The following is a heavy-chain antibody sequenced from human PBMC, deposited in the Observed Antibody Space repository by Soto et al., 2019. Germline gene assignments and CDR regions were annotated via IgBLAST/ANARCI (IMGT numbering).Heavy chain of an antibody. V-gene: IGHV4-34*01. J-gene: IGHJ5*02. CDR3: AIPKLGDRGCALFAS. Sequence: SETLSLTCAVYGGSFSGYYWSWIRQPPGKGLEWIGEINHSGSTNYNPSLKSRVTISVDTSKNQFSLKLRSVTAADTAVYYCAIPKLGDRGCALFASWGRGSLVPGSA. CDR2: INHSGST. CDR1: GGSFSGYY. D-gene: IGHD7-27*01.